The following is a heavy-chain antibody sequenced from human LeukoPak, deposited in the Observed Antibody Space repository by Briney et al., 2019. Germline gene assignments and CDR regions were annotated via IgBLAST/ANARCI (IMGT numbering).Heavy chain of an antibody. Sequence: GGSLRLSCTASGFTFGDYAMSWVRQAPGKGLEGVGFIRSKAYGCTTEYAASVKGRFTISRDDYKSIAYLQIHSLKTEDTAVYYCTREYRVVVPAAIRWVAVYFDYWGQGTLVTVPS. V-gene: IGHV3-49*04. CDR3: TREYRVVVPAAIRWVAVYFDY. J-gene: IGHJ4*02. D-gene: IGHD2-2*02. CDR1: GFTFGDYA. CDR2: IRSKAYGCTT.